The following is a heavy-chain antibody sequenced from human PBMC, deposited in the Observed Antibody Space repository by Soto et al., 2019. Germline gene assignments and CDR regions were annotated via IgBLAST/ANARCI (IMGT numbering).Heavy chain of an antibody. CDR2: IYWDDYK. CDR3: AHRVVWSPPDWSLGWFDS. V-gene: IGHV2-5*02. CDR1: GFSLSTSGVG. D-gene: IGHD3-9*01. J-gene: IGHJ5*01. Sequence: QITLKESGPTLVKPTQTLTLTCTFSGFSLSTSGVGVGWIRQPPGKALEWLALIYWDDYKYYSPSLKSRVTIAKDTSKNLVVLIMTNMDPLDTATYYCAHRVVWSPPDWSLGWFDSWGQGTLVTVSS.